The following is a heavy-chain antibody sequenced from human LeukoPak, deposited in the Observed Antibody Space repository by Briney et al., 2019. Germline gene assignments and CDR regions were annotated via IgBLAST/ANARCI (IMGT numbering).Heavy chain of an antibody. CDR1: GYTFTSYA. Sequence: ASVKVSCKASGYTFTSYAMNWVRQAPGQGLEWMGWINTNTGNPTYAQGFTGRFVFSLDTSASTAYLQISSLKAEDTAVYYCAKGGIAAGIDPWGQGTLVTVSS. J-gene: IGHJ5*02. CDR3: AKGGIAAGIDP. V-gene: IGHV7-4-1*02. D-gene: IGHD6-13*01. CDR2: INTNTGNP.